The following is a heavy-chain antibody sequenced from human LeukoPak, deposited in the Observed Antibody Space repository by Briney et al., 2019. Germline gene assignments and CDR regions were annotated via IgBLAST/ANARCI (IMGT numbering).Heavy chain of an antibody. CDR3: ARELCSSTSCYYYFDY. CDR2: INPSGGST. V-gene: IGHV1-46*01. D-gene: IGHD2-2*01. CDR1: GYTFTGYY. J-gene: IGHJ4*02. Sequence: VKVSCKASGYTFTGYYMHWVRQTPGQGLEWMGIINPSGGSTSYAQKFQGRVTMTRDTSTSTVYMELSSLRSEDTAVYYCARELCSSTSCYYYFDYWGQGTLVTVSS.